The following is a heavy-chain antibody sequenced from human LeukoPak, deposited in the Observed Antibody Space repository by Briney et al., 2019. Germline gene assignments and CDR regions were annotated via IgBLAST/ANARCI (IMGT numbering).Heavy chain of an antibody. CDR3: ARGRFAVPVDY. CDR1: GGSFSGYY. D-gene: IGHD3-3*01. V-gene: IGHV4-34*01. CDR2: INHSGST. J-gene: IGHJ4*02. Sequence: SETLSPTCAVYGGSFSGYYWSWIRQPPGKGLEWIGEINHSGSTNYNPSLKSRVTISVDTSKNQFSLKLSSVTAADTAVYYCARGRFAVPVDYWGQGTLVTVSS.